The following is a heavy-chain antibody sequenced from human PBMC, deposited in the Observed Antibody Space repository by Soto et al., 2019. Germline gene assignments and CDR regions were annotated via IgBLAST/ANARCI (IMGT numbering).Heavy chain of an antibody. CDR3: ARDRAYDFWSGYLPYYYGMDV. CDR2: ISYDGSNK. CDR1: GFTFSSYA. J-gene: IGHJ6*02. V-gene: IGHV3-30-3*01. D-gene: IGHD3-3*01. Sequence: PGGSLRLSCAASGFTFSSYAMHWVRQATGKGLEWVAVISYDGSNKYYADSVKGRFTISRDNSKNTLYLEMNSLRAEDTAVYYCARDRAYDFWSGYLPYYYGMDVWGQGTTVTVSS.